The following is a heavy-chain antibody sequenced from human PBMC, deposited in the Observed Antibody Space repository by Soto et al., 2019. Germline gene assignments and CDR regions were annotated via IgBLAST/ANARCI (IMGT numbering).Heavy chain of an antibody. D-gene: IGHD4-17*01. CDR2: IIPIFGTA. CDR1: GGTFSSYA. Sequence: QVQLVQSGAEVKKPGSSVKVSCKASGGTFSSYAISWVRQAPGQGLEWMGGIIPIFGTANYAQKFQGRVTITADEXTXXAYMELSSLRSEDTAVYYCARDSVYGDYGVNPLDYWGQGTLVTVSS. V-gene: IGHV1-69*12. J-gene: IGHJ4*02. CDR3: ARDSVYGDYGVNPLDY.